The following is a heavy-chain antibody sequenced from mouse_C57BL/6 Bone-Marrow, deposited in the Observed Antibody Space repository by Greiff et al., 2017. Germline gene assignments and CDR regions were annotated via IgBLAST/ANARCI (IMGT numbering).Heavy chain of an antibody. CDR3: TTEWLRPPYFDY. D-gene: IGHD2-2*01. CDR1: GFNIKDDY. J-gene: IGHJ2*01. V-gene: IGHV14-4*01. CDR2: IDPENGDT. Sequence: VQLKQSGAELVRPGASVKLSCTASGFNIKDDYMHWVKQRPEQGLEWIGWIDPENGDTEYASKFQGKATITADTSSNTAYLQLSSLTSEDTAVYYCTTEWLRPPYFDYWGQGTTLTVSS.